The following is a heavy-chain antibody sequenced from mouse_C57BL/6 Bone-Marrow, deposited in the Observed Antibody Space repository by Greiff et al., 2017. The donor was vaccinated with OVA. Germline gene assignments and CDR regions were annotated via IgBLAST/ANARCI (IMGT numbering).Heavy chain of an antibody. D-gene: IGHD1-1*01. J-gene: IGHJ2*01. V-gene: IGHV1-81*01. CDR2: IYPRSGNT. CDR3: ARGLRCPYFDY. Sequence: VQLQQSGAELARPGASVKLSCKASGYTFTSYGISWVKQRTGQGLEWIGEIYPRSGNTYYNEKFKGKSTLTADKSSSTAYMELRSLTSEDSAVYFYARGLRCPYFDYWGKGTTLTVSS. CDR1: GYTFTSYG.